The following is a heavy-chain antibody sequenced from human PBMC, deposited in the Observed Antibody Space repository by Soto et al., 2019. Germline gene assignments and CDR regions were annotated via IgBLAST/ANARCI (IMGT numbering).Heavy chain of an antibody. CDR1: GFTFSSAA. CDR2: ISDTGTRT. J-gene: IGHJ5*02. V-gene: IGHV3-23*01. Sequence: QILESGGSLVQPGGSLRLSCVAAGFTFSSAAMNWVRQAPGKGLEWVSIISDTGTRTHYADSAKGRFTISRDNSKITLYLDMNSLRAEDTAVYYCAKSLDIHYKNWFDPWGQGTLVTVSS. CDR3: AKSLDIHYKNWFDP. D-gene: IGHD4-4*01.